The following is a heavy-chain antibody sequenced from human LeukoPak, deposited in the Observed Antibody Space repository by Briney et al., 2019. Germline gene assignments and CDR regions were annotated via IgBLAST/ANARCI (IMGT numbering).Heavy chain of an antibody. V-gene: IGHV1-24*01. J-gene: IGHJ1*01. Sequence: GASVTVSCKVSGYTLTELSMHWLRQAPGKGLEWMGGFDPEDGETIYAQKFQGRVTITEDTSTHTAYMELSSLRSEDTAVYYCATHYGDYVYFQHWGQGTLVTVSS. CDR2: FDPEDGET. D-gene: IGHD4-17*01. CDR3: ATHYGDYVYFQH. CDR1: GYTLTELS.